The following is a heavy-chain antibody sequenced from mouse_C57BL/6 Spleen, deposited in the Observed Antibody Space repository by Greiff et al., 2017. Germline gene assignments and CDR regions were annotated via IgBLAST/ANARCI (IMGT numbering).Heavy chain of an antibody. CDR3: ARASRGYYAMDY. CDR1: GFTFSDYG. V-gene: IGHV5-17*01. D-gene: IGHD6-1*01. Sequence: VQLKESGGGLVKPGGSLKLSCAASGFTFSDYGMHWVRQAPEKGLEWVAYISSGSSTIYYAATVKGRFTISRDNAKNTLFLQMTSLRSEDTAMYYCARASRGYYAMDYWGQGTSVTVSS. CDR2: ISSGSSTI. J-gene: IGHJ4*01.